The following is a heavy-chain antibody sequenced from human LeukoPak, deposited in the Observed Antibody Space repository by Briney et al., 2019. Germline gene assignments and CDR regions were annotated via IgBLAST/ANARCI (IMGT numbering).Heavy chain of an antibody. J-gene: IGHJ4*02. D-gene: IGHD3-3*01. V-gene: IGHV3-21*01. CDR1: GFTFSSYS. Sequence: GGSLRLSCAASGFTFSSYSMNWVRQAPGKGLEWVSSISSSSTYIYYADSVKGRFTISRDNAKNSLYLRMNSLRAEDTAVYYCARGGLGSDFWSGYHDYWGQGTLVTVSS. CDR2: ISSSSTYI. CDR3: ARGGLGSDFWSGYHDY.